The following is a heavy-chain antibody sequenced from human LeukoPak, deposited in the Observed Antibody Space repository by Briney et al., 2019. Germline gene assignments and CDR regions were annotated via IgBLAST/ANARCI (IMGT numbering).Heavy chain of an antibody. V-gene: IGHV4-61*02. J-gene: IGHJ6*03. D-gene: IGHD2-15*01. Sequence: SETLSLTCTVSGGSISSGSYYWSWIRQPAGKGLEWIGRIYTSGSTSYNPSLKSRVTISVDTSKNQFSLKLSSVTAADTAVYYCARAQTCSGGSCYSWYYYYYMDVWGKGTTVTVSS. CDR1: GGSISSGSYY. CDR2: IYTSGST. CDR3: ARAQTCSGGSCYSWYYYYYMDV.